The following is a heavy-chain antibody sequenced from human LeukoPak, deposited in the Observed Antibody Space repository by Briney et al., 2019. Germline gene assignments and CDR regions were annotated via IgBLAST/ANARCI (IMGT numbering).Heavy chain of an antibody. J-gene: IGHJ5*02. CDR1: RYTLTRHY. V-gene: IGHV1-46*01. D-gene: IGHD3/OR15-3a*01. CDR3: ARDHSDNFDLGTSWWIDP. CDR2: INPSDGYT. Sequence: ASVKVSCKASRYTLTRHYIHWVRQAPGQGFEWMGIINPSDGYTEYGQKFQGRVTMTRDTSTSTVFMDLSSLRCEDTAIYYCARDHSDNFDLGTSWWIDPWGQGTPVTVSS.